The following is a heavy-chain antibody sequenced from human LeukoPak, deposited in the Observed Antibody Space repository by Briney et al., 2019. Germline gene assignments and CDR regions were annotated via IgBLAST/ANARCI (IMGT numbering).Heavy chain of an antibody. Sequence: GGSLRLSCAASGFTFDDYAMHWVRQAPGKGLEWVSGISWNSGSIGYADSVKGRLTISRDNAKNSLYLQMNSLRAEDTALYYCAKDGSYSPEYFQHWGQGTLVTVSS. V-gene: IGHV3-9*01. CDR2: ISWNSGSI. D-gene: IGHD1-26*01. CDR3: AKDGSYSPEYFQH. CDR1: GFTFDDYA. J-gene: IGHJ1*01.